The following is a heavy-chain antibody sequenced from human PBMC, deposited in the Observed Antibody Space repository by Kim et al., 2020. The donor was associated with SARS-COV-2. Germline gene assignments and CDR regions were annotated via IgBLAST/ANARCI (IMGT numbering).Heavy chain of an antibody. V-gene: IGHV4-59*08. CDR1: GGSTNGYY. CDR3: ATHVMELGTLGAVDGLDV. Sequence: SETLSLTCTVSGGSTNGYYWSWIRQPPGKGLEWIGDLYGDGYSDSNPFLKSRVTILVDTSKKKPSLKQTSATAADPADYYCATHVMELGTLGAVDGLDV. CDR2: LYGDGYS. J-gene: IGHJ3*01. D-gene: IGHD3-10*01.